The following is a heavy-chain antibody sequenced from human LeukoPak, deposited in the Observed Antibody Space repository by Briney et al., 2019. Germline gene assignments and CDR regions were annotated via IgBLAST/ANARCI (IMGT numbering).Heavy chain of an antibody. Sequence: GGSLRLSCAASGFTFSDYILDWVRQAPGKGLGWVGRIRRGTNSYTTEYAASVKGRFIISRDDSKNSLYLHMNSLKTEGTAVYHCTRDGGEGGNSAFDIWGQGTMVTASS. D-gene: IGHD3-16*01. J-gene: IGHJ3*02. CDR1: GFTFSDYI. V-gene: IGHV3-72*01. CDR3: TRDGGEGGNSAFDI. CDR2: IRRGTNSYTT.